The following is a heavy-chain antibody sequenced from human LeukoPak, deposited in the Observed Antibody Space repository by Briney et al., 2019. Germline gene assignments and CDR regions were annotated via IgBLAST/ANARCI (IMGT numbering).Heavy chain of an antibody. J-gene: IGHJ4*02. CDR3: ARGRRDGYNYYFDY. D-gene: IGHD5-24*01. CDR2: IIPIFGTA. V-gene: IGHV1-69*13. CDR1: GGTFSSNA. Sequence: GASVKVSCKASGGTFSSNAISWVRQAPGQGLEWMGGIIPIFGTANYAQKFQGRVTITADESTSTAYMELSSLISEDTAVYYCARGRRDGYNYYFDYWGQGTLVTVSS.